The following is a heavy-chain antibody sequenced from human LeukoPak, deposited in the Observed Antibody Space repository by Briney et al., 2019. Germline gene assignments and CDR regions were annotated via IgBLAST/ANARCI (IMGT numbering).Heavy chain of an antibody. V-gene: IGHV3-23*01. D-gene: IGHD6-13*01. CDR3: AKTKAHSSSWYYFDY. Sequence: PGGSLRLSCTASGFSFNNYAMTWVHQAPGKGLEWVSIIIASSGATFYADSVKGRFTISRDNSKTTLYLQMNSLSVEDTAVYYGAKTKAHSSSWYYFDYWGQGTLVTVSS. J-gene: IGHJ4*02. CDR1: GFSFNNYA. CDR2: IIASSGAT.